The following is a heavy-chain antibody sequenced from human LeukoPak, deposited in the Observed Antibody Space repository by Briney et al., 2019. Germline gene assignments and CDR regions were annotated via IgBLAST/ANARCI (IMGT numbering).Heavy chain of an antibody. CDR3: ARDGYFDH. Sequence: GASVKVSCKASAYTFTNYGIAWVRQAPGQGLEWMGWISAHNGNTNYAQKLQGRVTMTTDTSTSTAYMELRSLASDDTAVYYCARDGYFDHWGQGTLVSVCS. CDR2: ISAHNGNT. CDR1: AYTFTNYG. V-gene: IGHV1-18*01. J-gene: IGHJ4*02.